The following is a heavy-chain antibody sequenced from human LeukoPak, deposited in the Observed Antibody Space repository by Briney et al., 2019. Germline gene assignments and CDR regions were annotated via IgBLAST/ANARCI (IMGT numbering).Heavy chain of an antibody. CDR2: IYHSGST. D-gene: IGHD3-22*01. CDR1: GDSISSYY. CDR3: ARVRGYYDSSGYYVDY. J-gene: IGHJ4*02. Sequence: SETLSLTCTVSGDSISSYYWSWIRQPPGKGLEWIGYIYHSGSTYYNPSLKSRVTISVDTSKNQFSLKLSSVTAADTAVYYCARVRGYYDSSGYYVDYWGQGTLVTVSS. V-gene: IGHV4-4*09.